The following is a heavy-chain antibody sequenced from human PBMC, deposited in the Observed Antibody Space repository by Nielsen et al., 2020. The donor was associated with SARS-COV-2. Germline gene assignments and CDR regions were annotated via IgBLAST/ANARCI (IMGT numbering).Heavy chain of an antibody. D-gene: IGHD3-3*01. J-gene: IGHJ6*02. V-gene: IGHV3-23*03. CDR1: GFTFSSYA. CDR3: AKGGYYDFWSGYYPQTDYYGMDV. Sequence: GGSLRLSCAASGFTFSSYAMSWVRQAPGKGLEWVSVIYSGGSSTYYADSVKDRFTISRDNSKNTLYLQMNSLRAEDTAVYYCAKGGYYDFWSGYYPQTDYYGMDVWGQGTTVTVSS. CDR2: IYSGGSST.